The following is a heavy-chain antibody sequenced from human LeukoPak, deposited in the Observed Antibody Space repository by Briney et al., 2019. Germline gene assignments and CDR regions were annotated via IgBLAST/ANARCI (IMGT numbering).Heavy chain of an antibody. V-gene: IGHV5-51*01. CDR3: ARRGSYCSGGSCYIWFDP. CDR2: IYPGDSDT. CDR1: GYSFTSHW. Sequence: GESLKISCKGSGYSFTSHWIGWVRQMPGKGLEWMGIIYPGDSDTRYSPSFQGQVTISADKSISTAYLQWSSLKASDTAMYYCARRGSYCSGGSCYIWFDPWGQGTLVTVSS. J-gene: IGHJ5*02. D-gene: IGHD2-15*01.